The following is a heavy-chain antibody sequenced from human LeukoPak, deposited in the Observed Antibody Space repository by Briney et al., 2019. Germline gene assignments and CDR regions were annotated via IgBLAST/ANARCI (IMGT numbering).Heavy chain of an antibody. D-gene: IGHD3-3*01. Sequence: GGSLRLSCAASGFTFDDYGMSWVRQAPGKGLEWVSGINWNGGSTGYADSVKGRFTISRDNAKNSLYLQMNSLRAGDTALYHCARVTVSTDAFDIWGQGTMVTVSS. CDR2: INWNGGST. CDR3: ARVTVSTDAFDI. V-gene: IGHV3-20*01. CDR1: GFTFDDYG. J-gene: IGHJ3*02.